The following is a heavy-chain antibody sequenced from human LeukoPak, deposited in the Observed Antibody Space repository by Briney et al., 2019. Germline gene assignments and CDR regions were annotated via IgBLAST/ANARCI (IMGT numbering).Heavy chain of an antibody. CDR3: ARVGGENWFDP. V-gene: IGHV3-48*01. Sequence: GGSLRLSCAASGFTVSSNYMSWVRQAPGKGLEWVSYISSSSSTIYYADSVKGRFTISRDNAKNSLYLQMNSLRAEDTAVYYCARVGGENWFDPWGQGTLVTVSS. CDR1: GFTVSSNY. J-gene: IGHJ5*02. D-gene: IGHD3-16*01. CDR2: ISSSSSTI.